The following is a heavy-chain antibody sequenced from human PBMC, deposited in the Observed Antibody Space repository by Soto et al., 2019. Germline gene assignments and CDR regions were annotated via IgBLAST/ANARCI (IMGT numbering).Heavy chain of an antibody. Sequence: QAQLVQSGGEMKKPGASVKVSCKASGYTFSTYGITWVRQAPGQGLDWMGWINPLKGDTKSAANFQDRVTMTTDTSTRTAYMERRSLRSDDTAVYYCARVKVPAAILGAFDLWGQGTLVTVSS. CDR3: ARVKVPAAILGAFDL. CDR2: INPLKGDT. CDR1: GYTFSTYG. J-gene: IGHJ3*01. D-gene: IGHD2-2*02. V-gene: IGHV1-18*01.